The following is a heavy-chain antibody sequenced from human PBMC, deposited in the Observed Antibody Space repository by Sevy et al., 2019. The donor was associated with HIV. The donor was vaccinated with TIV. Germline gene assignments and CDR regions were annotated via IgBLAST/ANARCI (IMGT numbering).Heavy chain of an antibody. D-gene: IGHD2-2*01. V-gene: IGHV1-18*01. J-gene: IGHJ4*02. CDR2: ISDYSGDT. Sequence: ASVQVSCETFGYTFKTYGISWVRQAPGQGLEWVAWISDYSGDTNFAQKFQGRVTMTRDTSTSTAYMELSSLRSDDTAVYFCARDKPQGVVIIPGSMWGGVDYWGQGTVVTVSS. CDR1: GYTFKTYG. CDR3: ARDKPQGVVIIPGSMWGGVDY.